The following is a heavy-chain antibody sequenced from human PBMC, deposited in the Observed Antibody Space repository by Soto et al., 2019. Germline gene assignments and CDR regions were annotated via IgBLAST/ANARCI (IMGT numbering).Heavy chain of an antibody. D-gene: IGHD6-13*01. CDR1: GFTFGSYP. J-gene: IGHJ4*02. CDR3: AREGMSRPRWVFDY. V-gene: IGHV3-64*01. CDR2: ISTNGDST. Sequence: EVQLVESGGGLVQPGGSLRLSCAASGFTFGSYPMHWVRQAPGKGLEYVSAISTNGDSTFYANSVKGRFTISRDNSKNTLYLQMGSLRAEDMGVYSCAREGMSRPRWVFDYWGQGTLVTASS.